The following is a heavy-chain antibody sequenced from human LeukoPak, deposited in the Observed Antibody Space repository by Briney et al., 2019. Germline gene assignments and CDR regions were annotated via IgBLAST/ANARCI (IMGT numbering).Heavy chain of an antibody. CDR2: IYRSGGT. Sequence: PSQTLSLTCGVSGGSISSGDYFGSWIRQPRGKGLEWIGCIYRSGGTYYNPSLKSRVTISVDRPKNQFSLTRSSVTAADTAVYYCARARGGLLTSIWGQGTLVTVSS. CDR1: GGSISSGDYF. CDR3: ARARGGLLTSI. V-gene: IGHV4-30-2*01. J-gene: IGHJ4*02. D-gene: IGHD3-16*01.